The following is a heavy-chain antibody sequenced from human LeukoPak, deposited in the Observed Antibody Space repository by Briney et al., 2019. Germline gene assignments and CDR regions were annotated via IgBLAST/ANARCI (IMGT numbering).Heavy chain of an antibody. D-gene: IGHD5-12*01. Sequence: PGGSLRLSCAASGFTFSSYSMNWVRQAPGKGLEWVSYISSSSSTIYCADSVKGRFTISRDNAKNSLYLQMNSLRAEDTAVYYCARAQMATIKGVIDYWGQGTLVTVSS. V-gene: IGHV3-48*01. CDR2: ISSSSSTI. J-gene: IGHJ4*02. CDR3: ARAQMATIKGVIDY. CDR1: GFTFSSYS.